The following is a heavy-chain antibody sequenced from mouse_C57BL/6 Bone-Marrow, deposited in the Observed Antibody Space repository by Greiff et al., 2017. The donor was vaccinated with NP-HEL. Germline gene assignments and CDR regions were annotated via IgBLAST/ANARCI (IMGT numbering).Heavy chain of an antibody. CDR1: GFTYSSYT. CDR3: ARHYYGSSYDY. V-gene: IGHV5-9*01. CDR2: ISGGGGNT. D-gene: IGHD1-1*01. Sequence: EVMLVESGGGLVKPGGSLKLSCAASGFTYSSYTMSWVHQTPEKRLEWVATISGGGGNTYYPDSVKGRFTISRDNAKNTLYLQMSSLRSEDTALYYCARHYYGSSYDYWGQGTTLTVSS. J-gene: IGHJ2*01.